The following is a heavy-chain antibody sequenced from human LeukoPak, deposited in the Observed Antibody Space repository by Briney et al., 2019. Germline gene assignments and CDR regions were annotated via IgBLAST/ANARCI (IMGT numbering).Heavy chain of an antibody. Sequence: PGGSLRLSCAASGFTFSTYWMHWVRQAPGKGLVWVSRIKGDESSTSYADSVKGRFTISRDNAKNTLYLQMNSLRVEDTAVYYCASGISEWLATNGGYWGQGTLVTVSS. V-gene: IGHV3-74*01. CDR1: GFTFSTYW. CDR2: IKGDESST. J-gene: IGHJ4*02. CDR3: ASGISEWLATNGGY. D-gene: IGHD6-19*01.